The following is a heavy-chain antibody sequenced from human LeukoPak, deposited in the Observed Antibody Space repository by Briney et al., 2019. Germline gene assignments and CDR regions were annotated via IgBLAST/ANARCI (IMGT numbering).Heavy chain of an antibody. V-gene: IGHV1-69*13. Sequence: SVKVSCKASGYTFTSYDFNWVRQAPGQGLEWMGGIIPIFGTANYAQRFQGRVTITADESTSTAYMELSSLRSEDTAVYYCARDTGDWGYGDYDYAFDIWGQGTMVTVSS. CDR1: GYTFTSYD. D-gene: IGHD4-17*01. J-gene: IGHJ3*02. CDR3: ARDTGDWGYGDYDYAFDI. CDR2: IIPIFGTA.